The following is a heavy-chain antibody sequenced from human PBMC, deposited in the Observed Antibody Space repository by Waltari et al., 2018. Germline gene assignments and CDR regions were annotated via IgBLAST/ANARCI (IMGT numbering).Heavy chain of an antibody. D-gene: IGHD5-18*01. CDR1: GSTVVRTH. J-gene: IGHJ4*02. CDR3: ARARDEETAMVYFDR. Sequence: EVQLVESGVGLVPPGGSLRLSCAASGSTVVRTHISWVRQAPGKGLEWVSLIYDAGSTYYPDSVRGRFTISRDNSKNTVHLQMNSLRVEDTAIYYCARARDEETAMVYFDRWGQGTLVSVSS. CDR2: IYDAGST. V-gene: IGHV3-66*02.